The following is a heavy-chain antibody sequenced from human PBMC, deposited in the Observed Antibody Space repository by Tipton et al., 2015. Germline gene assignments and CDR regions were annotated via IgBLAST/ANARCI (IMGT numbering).Heavy chain of an antibody. D-gene: IGHD3-3*01. CDR2: IYYTGST. V-gene: IGHV4-59*01. Sequence: LRLSCAASGFTFSSYGMHWVRQAPGKGLEWIGYIYYTGSTNYNPSLKSRVAISIDTSKNQFSLKLTSVTAADTAVYHCARLRSYDFWSATSYSFDYWGQGTLVTVSS. J-gene: IGHJ4*02. CDR3: ARLRSYDFWSATSYSFDY. CDR1: GFTFSSYG.